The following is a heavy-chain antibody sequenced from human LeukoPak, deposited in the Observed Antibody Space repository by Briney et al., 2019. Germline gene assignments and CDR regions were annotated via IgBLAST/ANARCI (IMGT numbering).Heavy chain of an antibody. CDR3: ARDASGWGGNNWFDP. CDR1: GFTFGVYV. V-gene: IGHV3-30-3*01. D-gene: IGHD6-19*01. J-gene: IGHJ5*02. CDR2: ISYDGSNK. Sequence: GGSLRLSCAASGFTFGVYVIHWVRQAPAKGLEWVAFISYDGSNKYYADSVKGRFTISGDNSKNTSYLEMSSLRDEDTAVYYCARDASGWGGNNWFDPWGQGTLVTVSS.